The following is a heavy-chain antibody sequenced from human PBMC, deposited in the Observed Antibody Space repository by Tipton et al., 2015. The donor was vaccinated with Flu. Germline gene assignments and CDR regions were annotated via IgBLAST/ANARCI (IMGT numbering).Heavy chain of an antibody. CDR3: TRHHTQNRYCSGGSCYSVY. J-gene: IGHJ4*02. CDR1: GFTFGDYA. Sequence: SLRLSCTASGFTFGDYAMSWVRQAPGKGLEWVGFIRSKAYGGTTEYAASVKGRFTISRDDSKSIAYLQMNSLKTEDTAVYYCTRHHTQNRYCSGGSCYSVYWGQGTLVTVSS. V-gene: IGHV3-49*04. CDR2: IRSKAYGGTT. D-gene: IGHD2-15*01.